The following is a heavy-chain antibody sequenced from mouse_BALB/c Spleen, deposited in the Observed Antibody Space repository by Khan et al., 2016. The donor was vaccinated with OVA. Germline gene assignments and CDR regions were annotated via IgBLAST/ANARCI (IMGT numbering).Heavy chain of an antibody. J-gene: IGHJ2*01. CDR2: IDPYNGGT. V-gene: IGHV1S135*01. Sequence: EVQLQESGPELVKPGASVKVSCKASGYSFTDYNMFWVKQSHGKSLEWIGYIDPYNGGTSYNQKFKGKATLTVEKSYSTAFMHLSSLTSEDSAVFDCSRTDYYGSSYYFDYWGQGTTLTVSS. CDR3: SRTDYYGSSYYFDY. CDR1: GYSFTDYN. D-gene: IGHD1-1*01.